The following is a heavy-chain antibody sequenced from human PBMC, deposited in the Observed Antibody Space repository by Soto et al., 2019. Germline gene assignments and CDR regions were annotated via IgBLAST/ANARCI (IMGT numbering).Heavy chain of an antibody. V-gene: IGHV4-30-2*01. CDR1: GGSISSETYS. CDR2: SQNIGST. CDR3: ARERGEYCSGTSCYRGTFKWFDP. D-gene: IGHD2-2*02. Sequence: PPETRSVSYSGSGGSISSETYSWCWLRHASEKGLEWFASSQNIGSTYYNKSLTSRVTISPDRSKNRFSLKLTYVTAADTDVYYCARERGEYCSGTSCYRGTFKWFDPWGQGTLVTVS. J-gene: IGHJ5*02.